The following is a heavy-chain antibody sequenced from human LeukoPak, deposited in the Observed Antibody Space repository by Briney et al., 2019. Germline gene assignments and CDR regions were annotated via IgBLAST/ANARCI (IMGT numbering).Heavy chain of an antibody. J-gene: IGHJ4*02. CDR2: ISSSSSYI. Sequence: NPGGSLRLSCAASGFTFSSYSMNWVRQAPGKGLEWVSFISSSSSYIYYADSVKGRFTISRDNAKNSLYLQMNSLRAEDTAVYYCARDDLDYDILTGYRHFDYWGQGTLVTVSS. D-gene: IGHD3-9*01. V-gene: IGHV3-21*01. CDR3: ARDDLDYDILTGYRHFDY. CDR1: GFTFSSYS.